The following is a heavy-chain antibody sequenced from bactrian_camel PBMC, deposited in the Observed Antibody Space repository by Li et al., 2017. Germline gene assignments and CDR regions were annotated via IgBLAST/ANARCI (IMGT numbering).Heavy chain of an antibody. V-gene: IGHV3S53*01. CDR1: STYSTYC. J-gene: IGHJ4*01. CDR3: SINVHAPRVVPGIACAPQEY. D-gene: IGHD2*01. CDR2: IGDDGST. Sequence: HVQLVESGGGPVQAGGSLRLSCAGSTYSTYCMAWFRQAPGKEREGVAAIGDDGSTVYVDSVKGRFTMSRDNDWRTVYLQMNGLTPEDTAMYYCSINVHAPRVVPGIACAPQEYWGQGTQVTVS.